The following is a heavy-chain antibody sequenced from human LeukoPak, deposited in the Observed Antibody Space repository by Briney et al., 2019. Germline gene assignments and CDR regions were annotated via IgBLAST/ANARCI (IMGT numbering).Heavy chain of an antibody. J-gene: IGHJ4*02. V-gene: IGHV1-8*02. CDR1: GYTFTSYG. D-gene: IGHD5-18*01. CDR3: ARGPARTSMVTRGGVRFDY. CDR2: MNPNSGNT. Sequence: GASVKVSCKASGYTFTSYGINWVRQATGQGLEWMGWMNPNSGNTGYAQKFQGRVTMTRNTSISTAYMELSSLRSEDTAVYYCARGPARTSMVTRGGVRFDYWGQGTLVTVSS.